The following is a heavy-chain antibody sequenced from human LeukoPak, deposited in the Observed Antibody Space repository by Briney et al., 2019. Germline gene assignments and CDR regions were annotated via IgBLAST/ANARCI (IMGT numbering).Heavy chain of an antibody. J-gene: IGHJ4*02. CDR2: IYAGGSAIT. CDR3: AGGGYDSGGYVDH. V-gene: IGHV3-66*01. CDR1: GFTVSSNY. Sequence: GGSLRLSCAVSGFTVSSNYVGWVRQAAGKGLEWVSVIYAGGSAITYYADSVKGRFTISRDNSKNTLYLQMNSLRAEDTALYYCAGGGYDSGGYVDHWGQGTLVTVSS. D-gene: IGHD3-22*01.